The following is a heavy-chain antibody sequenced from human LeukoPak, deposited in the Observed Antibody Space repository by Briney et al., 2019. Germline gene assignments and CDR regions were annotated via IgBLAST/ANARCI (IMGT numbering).Heavy chain of an antibody. CDR2: ISSNSRYI. D-gene: IGHD6-13*01. Sequence: PGGSLRLSCAASGFTFSTYSMSWVRQAPGKGLEWFSSISSNSRYIYYADSMRGRFTISRDNAKNSLYLQMNSLKPEDTAVYYCARVAEAAAFDSWGQGTLVTVSS. CDR3: ARVAEAAAFDS. CDR1: GFTFSTYS. V-gene: IGHV3-21*06. J-gene: IGHJ4*02.